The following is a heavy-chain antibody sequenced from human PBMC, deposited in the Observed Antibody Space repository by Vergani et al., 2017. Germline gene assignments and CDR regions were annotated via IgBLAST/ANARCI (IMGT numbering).Heavy chain of an antibody. CDR3: ARSRIYYGAGSPDY. CDR2: VSFRGDT. V-gene: IGHV4-61*01. J-gene: IGHJ4*02. D-gene: IGHD3-10*01. Sequence: QVQLQESGPRLVKPSETLSLICSVSGYSISSGYFWSWIRQPPGKGLEWMGYVSFRGDTLYDPSVKGRMTISLNTSSNQFSLYLTSVTAADTAVYYCARSRIYYGAGSPDYWGQGTLVTVSS. CDR1: GYSISSGYF.